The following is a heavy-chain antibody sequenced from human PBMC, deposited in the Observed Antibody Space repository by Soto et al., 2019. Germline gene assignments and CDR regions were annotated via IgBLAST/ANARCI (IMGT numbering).Heavy chain of an antibody. V-gene: IGHV1-3*01. CDR2: INAGNGNT. CDR1: GYTFTSCA. CDR3: ARARRITMVRGTIDYYMDV. D-gene: IGHD3-10*01. J-gene: IGHJ6*03. Sequence: ASVKVSCKASGYTFTSCAMHWMRQAPEQRLEWMGWINAGNGNTKYSQKFQGRVTMTRNTSISTAYMELSSLRSEDTAVYYCARARRITMVRGTIDYYMDVWGKGTTVTVSS.